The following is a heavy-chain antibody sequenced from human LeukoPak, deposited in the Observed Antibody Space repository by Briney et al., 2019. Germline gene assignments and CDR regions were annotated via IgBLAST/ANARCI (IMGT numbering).Heavy chain of an antibody. Sequence: GGSLRLSCAASGFTFSSYAMHWVRQAPGKGLEWVAVISYDGSNKYYADSVKGRFTISRYNSKNTLYLQMNSLRAEDTAVYYCAKVVLGYCSSTSCPRATIDYWGQGTLVTVSS. V-gene: IGHV3-30-3*01. CDR3: AKVVLGYCSSTSCPRATIDY. D-gene: IGHD2-2*01. CDR1: GFTFSSYA. J-gene: IGHJ4*02. CDR2: ISYDGSNK.